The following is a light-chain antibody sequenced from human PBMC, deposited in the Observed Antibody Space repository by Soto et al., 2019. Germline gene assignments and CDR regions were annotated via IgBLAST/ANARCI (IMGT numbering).Light chain of an antibody. CDR2: DAS. V-gene: IGKV3-15*01. Sequence: EIVMTQSPATLSVSPGDRATLSCRASQSVSSNLAWYQQKPGQAPRLLIYDASTRATGIPVRFSGSGSGTEFTLTISSLQSEDFAVYYCQQCNNWPPNTFGQGTKLEIK. J-gene: IGKJ2*01. CDR1: QSVSSN. CDR3: QQCNNWPPNT.